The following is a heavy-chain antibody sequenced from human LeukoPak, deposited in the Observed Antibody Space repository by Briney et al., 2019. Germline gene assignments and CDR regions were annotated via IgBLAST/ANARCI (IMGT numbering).Heavy chain of an antibody. CDR1: GFTFSSYW. V-gene: IGHV3-74*01. Sequence: GGSLRLSCAASGFTFSSYWMHWVRQAPGKGLVWVSRVATDGTGPSYADSVKGRFTISRDNAKNSLYLQMNSLRAEDTAVYYCARERSTMVRGVIINYFDYWGQGTLVTVSS. J-gene: IGHJ4*02. CDR2: VATDGTGP. D-gene: IGHD3-10*01. CDR3: ARERSTMVRGVIINYFDY.